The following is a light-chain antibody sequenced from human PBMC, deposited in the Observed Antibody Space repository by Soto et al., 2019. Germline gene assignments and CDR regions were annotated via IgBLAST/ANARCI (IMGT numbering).Light chain of an antibody. CDR1: ENINRW. CDR3: QQYNRPYT. Sequence: DIQMTQSPSTLSASVGDRVTITCRASENINRWLAWYQQKPGKAPKLLIYKASSLGSGVPSRFSGSGSGTEFTLTISSLQPDDFATYYCQQYNRPYTFGQGTKLEIK. CDR2: KAS. V-gene: IGKV1-5*03. J-gene: IGKJ2*01.